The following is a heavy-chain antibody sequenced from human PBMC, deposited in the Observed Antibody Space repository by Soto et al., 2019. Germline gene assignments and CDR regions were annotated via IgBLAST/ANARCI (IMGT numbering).Heavy chain of an antibody. D-gene: IGHD3-16*01. V-gene: IGHV3-23*01. Sequence: GQLLASGGGLVQPGGSLRLSCAASGFTFNTYDMAWVRQAPGKGPEWVSDISGSGRKTNYADSVKGRFTISRDNSKNTLYLQMNTLTADDTAIYYCAGLMAAFGGGFDYWGPGTLVTVT. CDR1: GFTFNTYD. J-gene: IGHJ4*02. CDR2: ISGSGRKT. CDR3: AGLMAAFGGGFDY.